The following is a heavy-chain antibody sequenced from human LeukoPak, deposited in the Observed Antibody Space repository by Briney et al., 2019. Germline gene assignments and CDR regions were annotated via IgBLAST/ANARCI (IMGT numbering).Heavy chain of an antibody. V-gene: IGHV3-21*04. Sequence: GGSLRLSCAASGFTFSSQTMNWVRQAPGKGLEWVSSISSSSSHIYYADSVKGRFTISRDNSKNTLYLQMNSLRAEDTAVYYCARGGSYLSAFDIWGQGTMVTVSS. CDR2: ISSSSSHI. J-gene: IGHJ3*02. D-gene: IGHD1-26*01. CDR1: GFTFSSQT. CDR3: ARGGSYLSAFDI.